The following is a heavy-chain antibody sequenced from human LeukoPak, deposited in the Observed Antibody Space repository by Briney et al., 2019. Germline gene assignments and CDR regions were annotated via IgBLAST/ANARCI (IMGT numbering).Heavy chain of an antibody. V-gene: IGHV3-11*04. Sequence: GGSLRLSCAASGFPLTDYAIHWVRQPPGKGLEWVSYISSSGSTIYYADSVKGLFTISRDNSKNSLYLQMNSLRAEDTAVYYCARDLSIAARVPGGVDYWGQGTLVTVPS. J-gene: IGHJ4*02. CDR3: ARDLSIAARVPGGVDY. D-gene: IGHD6-6*01. CDR1: GFPLTDYA. CDR2: ISSSGSTI.